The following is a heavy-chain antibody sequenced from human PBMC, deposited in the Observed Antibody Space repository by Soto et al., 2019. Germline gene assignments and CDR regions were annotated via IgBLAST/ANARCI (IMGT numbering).Heavy chain of an antibody. CDR1: RFTFSSYW. CDR2: INRDGNST. V-gene: IGHV3-74*01. CDR3: GSGGMVEAGDTCD. Sequence: EVQLVESGGGLVQPGGSLRLSCAASRFTFSSYWMHWVRQAPGKGLVWVSRINRDGNSTNYADSVKGRFTISRNNARNMLDLLMNTLRAKATAMYYCGSGGMVEAGDTCDWGQGTTVTVAS. J-gene: IGHJ6*02. D-gene: IGHD3-10*01.